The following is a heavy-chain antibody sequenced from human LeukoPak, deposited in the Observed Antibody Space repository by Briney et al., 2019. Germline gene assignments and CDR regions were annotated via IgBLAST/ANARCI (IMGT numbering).Heavy chain of an antibody. J-gene: IGHJ4*02. CDR1: GFTVSSNY. CDR2: IYSGGST. V-gene: IGHV3-66*02. Sequence: GGSLRLSCAASGFTVSSNYMSWVRQAPGKGLEWASVIYSGGSTYYADSVKGRFTISRDNSKNTLYLQMNSLRAEDTAVYYCARDKYVWGSYRYFDYWGQGTLVTVSS. CDR3: ARDKYVWGSYRYFDY. D-gene: IGHD3-16*02.